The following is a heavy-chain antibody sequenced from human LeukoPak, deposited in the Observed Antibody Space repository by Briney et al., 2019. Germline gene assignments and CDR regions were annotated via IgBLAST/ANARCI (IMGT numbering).Heavy chain of an antibody. CDR1: GFALSGYG. D-gene: IGHD3-10*01. CDR2: ISGASSSI. CDR3: ARGLSTCDY. Sequence: GGSLRLSCAASGFALSGYGMNWVRQAREKGLEWVSYISGASSSIYYADSVRGRFTISRDNAKNSLYLQMNSRRDDDTAVYYCARGLSTCDYWGQGTLVTVSS. J-gene: IGHJ4*02. V-gene: IGHV3-48*02.